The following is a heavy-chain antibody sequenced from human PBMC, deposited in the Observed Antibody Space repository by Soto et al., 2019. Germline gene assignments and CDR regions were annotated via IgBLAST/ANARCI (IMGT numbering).Heavy chain of an antibody. J-gene: IGHJ3*02. CDR2: INPSGGST. D-gene: IGHD3-16*02. Sequence: ASVKVSCKASGYTFISYYMHWVRQAPGQGLEWMGIINPSGGSTSYAQKFQGRVTMTRDTSTSTVYMELSSLRSEDTGVYYCARGGLRLGELSLWVGAFDIWGQGTMVAVSS. CDR3: ARGGLRLGELSLWVGAFDI. CDR1: GYTFISYY. V-gene: IGHV1-46*01.